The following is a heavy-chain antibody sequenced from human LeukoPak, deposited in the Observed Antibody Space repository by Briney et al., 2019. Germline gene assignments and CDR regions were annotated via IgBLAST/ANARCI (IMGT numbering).Heavy chain of an antibody. CDR2: IIPIFGTA. V-gene: IGHV1-69*13. CDR1: GGTFSSYA. CDR3: ARLRRDYYDSSGYWFDP. Sequence: SVKVSCTASGGTFSSYAISWVRQAPGQGLEWMGGIIPIFGTANYAQKFQDRVTITADESTSTAYMGLSSLRSEDTAVYYCARLRRDYYDSSGYWFDPWGQGTLVTVSS. J-gene: IGHJ5*02. D-gene: IGHD3-22*01.